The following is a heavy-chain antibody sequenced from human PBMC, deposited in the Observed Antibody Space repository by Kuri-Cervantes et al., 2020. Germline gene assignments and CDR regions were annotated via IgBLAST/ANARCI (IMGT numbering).Heavy chain of an antibody. CDR2: IGVGSGNT. CDR3: AADIPHNWDDDMGWFDP. CDR1: GLTFSSSA. D-gene: IGHD1-1*01. J-gene: IGHJ5*02. Sequence: SVKVSCKASGLTFSSSAMQWVRQPRGQRLEWIGWIGVGSGNTNYAEKFQERVTITRDVSTSTAYMKMNSLKSEDTAVYYCAADIPHNWDDDMGWFDPWGQGTLVTVSS. V-gene: IGHV1-58*02.